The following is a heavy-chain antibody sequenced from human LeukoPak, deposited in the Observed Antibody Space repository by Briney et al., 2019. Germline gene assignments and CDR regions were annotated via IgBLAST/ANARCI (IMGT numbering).Heavy chain of an antibody. CDR2: ISWNSGSI. D-gene: IGHD3-16*01. CDR3: IKDVFDFGGYFDL. J-gene: IGHJ2*01. Sequence: SLRLSCAASEFIFDDYAMHWVRQAPGKGLEWASGISWNSGSIGYADSVKGRFTISRDNAKNSLYLQMNSLRAEDSAFYYCIKDVFDFGGYFDLWGRGTLVTVSS. V-gene: IGHV3-9*01. CDR1: EFIFDDYA.